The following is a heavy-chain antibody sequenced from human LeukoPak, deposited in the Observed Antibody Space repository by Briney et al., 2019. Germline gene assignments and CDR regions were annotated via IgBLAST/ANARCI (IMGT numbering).Heavy chain of an antibody. CDR2: ISYDGSNK. J-gene: IGHJ6*03. CDR3: AKDFYSNYVRVYYYYMDV. V-gene: IGHV3-30*18. CDR1: GFTFSSYY. D-gene: IGHD4-11*01. Sequence: GGSLRLSCAASGFTFSSYYMSWVRQAPGKGLEWVAVISYDGSNKYYADSVKGRFTISRDNSKNTLYLQMNSLRAEDTAVYYCAKDFYSNYVRVYYYYMDVWGKGTTVTVSS.